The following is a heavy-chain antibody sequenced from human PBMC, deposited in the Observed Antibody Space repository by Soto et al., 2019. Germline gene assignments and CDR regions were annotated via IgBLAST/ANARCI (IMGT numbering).Heavy chain of an antibody. Sequence: QLQLQESAPGLVKPSETLSLTCTVSGGSISSSSYYWGWIRQPPGKGLEWIASIFYGGCTYYNPSLKSRVAISVDTFKNQFSLKLSSVTAADTAVYYCAMTRLEPYYYGLDVWGQGTTVTVSS. CDR2: IFYGGCT. V-gene: IGHV4-39*01. CDR1: GGSISSSSYY. CDR3: AMTRLEPYYYGLDV. J-gene: IGHJ6*02.